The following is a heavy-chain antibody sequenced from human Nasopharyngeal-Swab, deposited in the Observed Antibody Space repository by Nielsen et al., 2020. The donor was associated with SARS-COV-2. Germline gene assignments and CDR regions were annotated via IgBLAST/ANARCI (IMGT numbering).Heavy chain of an antibody. CDR2: ISSSGSTI. J-gene: IGHJ3*02. D-gene: IGHD3-22*01. V-gene: IGHV3-48*03. CDR3: ARDGVTYYYYDSSGYRDDAFDI. CDR1: GSTFSSYE. Sequence: GGSLRLSCAASGSTFSSYEMNWVRQAPGKGLEWVSYISSSGSTIYYADSVKGRFTISRDNAKNSLYLQMNSLRAEDTAVYYCARDGVTYYYYDSSGYRDDAFDIWGQGTMVTVSS.